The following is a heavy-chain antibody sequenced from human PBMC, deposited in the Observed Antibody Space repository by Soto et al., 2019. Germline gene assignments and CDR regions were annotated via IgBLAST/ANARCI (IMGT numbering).Heavy chain of an antibody. Sequence: GSVKVYFKASGYTFTSYGISFVRQAPGQGLEWMGWISAYNGNTNYAQKLHGRVTVTTYTSTSTAYMELRSLRSDDTAVYYCAREGIRSSFDIWGQGTMVTVSS. D-gene: IGHD3-10*01. CDR2: ISAYNGNT. V-gene: IGHV1-18*04. CDR3: AREGIRSSFDI. J-gene: IGHJ3*02. CDR1: GYTFTSYG.